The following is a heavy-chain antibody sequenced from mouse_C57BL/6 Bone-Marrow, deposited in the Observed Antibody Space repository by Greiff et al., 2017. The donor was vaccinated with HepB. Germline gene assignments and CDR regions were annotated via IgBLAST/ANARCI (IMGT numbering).Heavy chain of an antibody. CDR1: GYSITSGYY. CDR3: ARDRVYYDYDRFAY. Sequence: EVQLQQSGPGLVKPSQSLSLTCSVTGYSITSGYYWNWIRQFPGNKLEWMGYISYDGSNNYNPSLKNRISITRDTSKNQFFLKLNSVTTEDTATYYCARDRVYYDYDRFAYWGQGTLVTVSA. V-gene: IGHV3-6*01. D-gene: IGHD2-4*01. J-gene: IGHJ3*01. CDR2: ISYDGSN.